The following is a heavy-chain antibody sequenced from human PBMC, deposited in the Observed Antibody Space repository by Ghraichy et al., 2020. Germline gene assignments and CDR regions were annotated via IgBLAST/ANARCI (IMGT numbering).Heavy chain of an antibody. J-gene: IGHJ6*02. D-gene: IGHD3-10*01. CDR2: IFHDRAT. CDR1: GGSIITNDYY. CDR3: PRHRLQWFGEATYFRYGLDV. Sequence: SETLSLTCSVSGGSIITNDYYWGWVRRPPGKGLEWIGTIFHDRATQYNPSLKRRVSISVDTSMKQFSLRLRSVTAADTAGYYCPRHRLQWFGEATYFRYGLDVWGQGSTVT. V-gene: IGHV4-39*01.